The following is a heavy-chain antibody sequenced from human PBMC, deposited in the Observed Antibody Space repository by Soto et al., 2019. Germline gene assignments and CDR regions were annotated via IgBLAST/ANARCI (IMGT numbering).Heavy chain of an antibody. D-gene: IGHD3-22*01. Sequence: PSETLSLTCAVSGGSISSSNWWSWVRQPPGKGLEWIGYVYYTGNTSYSPSLNSRLTISVDTSMNQISLKLSSVTAADTAFYYCARLGGYYQSLDTWGQGTLVTVS. V-gene: IGHV4-4*02. J-gene: IGHJ5*02. CDR2: VYYTGNT. CDR1: GGSISSSNW. CDR3: ARLGGYYQSLDT.